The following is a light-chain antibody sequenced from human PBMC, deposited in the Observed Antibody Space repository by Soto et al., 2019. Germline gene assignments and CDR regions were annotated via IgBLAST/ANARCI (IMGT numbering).Light chain of an antibody. J-gene: IGLJ3*02. Sequence: QSALTQPASVSGSPGQSITISCTGTSSDVGSYNYVSWYQQHPGKAPQLMIYEVNNRPSGVSNRFSGSKSGNTASLNISGLQAEDEANSYCSSSTSISTRVFGGGTQLTLL. CDR1: SSDVGSYNY. CDR3: SSSTSISTRV. V-gene: IGLV2-14*01. CDR2: EVN.